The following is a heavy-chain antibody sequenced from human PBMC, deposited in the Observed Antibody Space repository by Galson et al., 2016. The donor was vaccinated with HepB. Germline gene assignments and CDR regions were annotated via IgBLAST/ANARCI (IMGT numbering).Heavy chain of an antibody. J-gene: IGHJ4*02. D-gene: IGHD6-19*01. CDR2: IHPGDSDT. Sequence: QSGAEVKKPGDSLKISCKASGYIFTFYWIGWVRQMPGKGLEWMGVIHPGDSDTRYSPSFQGQVTISADKSISTAYLQWSSLKASDTAMYYCAGLACSGWYEGGRCYFDYWGQGTLVSVSS. V-gene: IGHV5-51*01. CDR3: AGLACSGWYEGGRCYFDY. CDR1: GYIFTFYW.